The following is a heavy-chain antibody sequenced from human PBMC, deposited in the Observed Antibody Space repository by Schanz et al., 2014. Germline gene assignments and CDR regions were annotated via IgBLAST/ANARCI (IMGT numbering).Heavy chain of an antibody. J-gene: IGHJ4*02. CDR3: RSVFWTGSLFNDY. Sequence: EVQLVESGGGLVQPGGSLRLSCAASGFTFSDHYMEWVRQAPGKGLEWVGRSKNKAARYTTEYAASVRGRFTISRDDSRNTLYLQMNSLTTEDTAVYYCRSVFWTGSLFNDYWGQGTLVTVSS. CDR1: GFTFSDHY. D-gene: IGHD3-3*01. V-gene: IGHV3-72*01. CDR2: SKNKAARYTT.